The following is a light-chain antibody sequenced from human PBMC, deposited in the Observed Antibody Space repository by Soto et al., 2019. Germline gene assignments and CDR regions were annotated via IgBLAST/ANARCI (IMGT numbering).Light chain of an antibody. V-gene: IGLV2-14*01. CDR1: SSDIGSYNH. J-gene: IGLJ1*01. CDR3: SSYTSSSTPYV. Sequence: ALTQPASVSGSPGQSITISCSGTSSDIGSYNHVAWYQQFPGKSPKLMIYEVSNRPSGVSNRFSGSKSGNTASLTISGLQAEDEADYYCSSYTSSSTPYVFGTGTKVTVL. CDR2: EVS.